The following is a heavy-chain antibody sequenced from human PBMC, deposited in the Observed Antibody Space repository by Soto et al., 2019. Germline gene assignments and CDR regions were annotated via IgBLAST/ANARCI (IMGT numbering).Heavy chain of an antibody. CDR2: ISSDGNT. CDR3: ARDEFGGAYDFWR. D-gene: IGHD3-3*01. Sequence: VVESGGGWAQPGGSLDLPWPPSGSAITFYSLTWARQAPGRGLGGVSVISSDGNTYYADSVKGRFTISKDNSKNTMFLQMNSLRAEDTAVYYCARDEFGGAYDFWRGGQGTLVTVSS. V-gene: IGHV3-66*01. J-gene: IGHJ4*02. CDR1: GSAITFYS.